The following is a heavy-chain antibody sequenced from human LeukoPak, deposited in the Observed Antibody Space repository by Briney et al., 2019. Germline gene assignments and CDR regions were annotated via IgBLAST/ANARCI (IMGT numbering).Heavy chain of an antibody. CDR2: IYYSGST. CDR1: GGSISSYY. V-gene: IGHV4-59*01. CDR3: ARDRYYYGSGRLFDY. Sequence: SETLSLTCTVSGGSISSYYWSWIRQPPGKGLEWIGYIYYSGSTNYNPSLKSRVTISVDTSKNQFSLKLSSVTAADTAVYYCARDRYYYGSGRLFDYWGQGTLVTVSS. J-gene: IGHJ4*02. D-gene: IGHD3-10*01.